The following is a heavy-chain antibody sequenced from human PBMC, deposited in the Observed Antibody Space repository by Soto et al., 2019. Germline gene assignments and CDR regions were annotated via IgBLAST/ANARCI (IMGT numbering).Heavy chain of an antibody. D-gene: IGHD6-13*01. Sequence: GGSLRLSCAASGFTFSSYWMHWVRQAPGKGLVWVSRINSDGSSTSYADSVKGRFTISRDNAKNTLYLQMNSLRAEDTAVYYCARRFGIAAADAFDIWGQGTMVTVSS. J-gene: IGHJ3*02. V-gene: IGHV3-74*01. CDR1: GFTFSSYW. CDR2: INSDGSST. CDR3: ARRFGIAAADAFDI.